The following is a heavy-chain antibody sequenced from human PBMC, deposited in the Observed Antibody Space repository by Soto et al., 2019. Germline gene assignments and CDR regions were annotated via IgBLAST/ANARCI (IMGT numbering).Heavy chain of an antibody. V-gene: IGHV5-10-1*01. CDR2: IDPSDSYT. D-gene: IGHD2-2*01. Sequence: PGESLKISCKGSGYSFTSYWISWVRQMPGKGLEWMGRIDPSDSYTNYSPSFQGHVTISADKSISTAYLQWSSLKASDTAMYYCARSAYCSSNCCYEVDYWGQGTLVTVSS. J-gene: IGHJ4*02. CDR1: GYSFTSYW. CDR3: ARSAYCSSNCCYEVDY.